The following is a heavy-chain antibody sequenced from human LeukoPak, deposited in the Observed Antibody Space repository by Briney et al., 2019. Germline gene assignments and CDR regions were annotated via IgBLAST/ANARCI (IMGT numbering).Heavy chain of an antibody. Sequence: SETLSLTCAAYGESFSAYFWNWIRQAPGKLLQYIGEINHRGSSHYNPSFRTRVTLSVDTSKNQFSLKLTSVTAADTAVYFCARGSSFDGYCSAGACDAGYYDSWGQGTPVTVSS. CDR1: GESFSAYF. CDR2: INHRGSS. D-gene: IGHD2-15*01. J-gene: IGHJ4*02. V-gene: IGHV4-34*01. CDR3: ARGSSFDGYCSAGACDAGYYDS.